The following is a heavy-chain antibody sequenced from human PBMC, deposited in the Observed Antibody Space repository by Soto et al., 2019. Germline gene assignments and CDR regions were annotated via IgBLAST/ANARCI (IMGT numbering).Heavy chain of an antibody. Sequence: ASVKVSCKASGYTFTGYYMHWVRQAPGQGLEWMGWINPNSGGTNYAQKFQGWVTMTRDTSISTAYMELSRLGSDDTAVYYCAAGGYYYDSSGYKGAFDIWGQGTMVTVSS. CDR1: GYTFTGYY. J-gene: IGHJ3*02. CDR3: AAGGYYYDSSGYKGAFDI. CDR2: INPNSGGT. D-gene: IGHD3-22*01. V-gene: IGHV1-2*04.